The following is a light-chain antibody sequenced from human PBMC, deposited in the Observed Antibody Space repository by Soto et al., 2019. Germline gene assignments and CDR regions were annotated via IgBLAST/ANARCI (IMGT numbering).Light chain of an antibody. CDR3: QQSYSLPLT. CDR1: QSVSSN. V-gene: IGKV3-15*01. CDR2: GAS. Sequence: EIVMTQYTATLSVSPGERATLSCRASQSVSSNLAWYQQKPGQAPSLLIYGASTRATGIPARFSGSGSGSEFTLTISGLQPDDFAIYFCQQSYSLPLTFGPGSMVDV. J-gene: IGKJ3*01.